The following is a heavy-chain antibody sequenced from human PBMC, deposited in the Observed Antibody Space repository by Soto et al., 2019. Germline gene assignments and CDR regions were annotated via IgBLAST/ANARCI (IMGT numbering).Heavy chain of an antibody. Sequence: QVQLVESGGGVVQPGRSLRLSCAASGFMFSNHGMHWVRQAPGKGLEWVAVIWSDGNNRYYADSVKGRFTISRDNSKNTLYLQKNSLRAEETAVYYCVRGDNWNDEASDYWGQGTLVTVSS. J-gene: IGHJ4*02. CDR3: VRGDNWNDEASDY. CDR1: GFMFSNHG. D-gene: IGHD1-1*01. V-gene: IGHV3-33*01. CDR2: IWSDGNNR.